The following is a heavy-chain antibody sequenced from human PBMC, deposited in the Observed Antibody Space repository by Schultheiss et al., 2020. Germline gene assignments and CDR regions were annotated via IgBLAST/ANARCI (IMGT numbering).Heavy chain of an antibody. CDR2: IWNDGSIK. CDR3: ARDPPIYGDYEGLFYYYGMDV. D-gene: IGHD4-17*01. J-gene: IGHJ6*02. Sequence: GGSLRLSCAATGFSFSSYGMHWDRQAPGKGLEWVAVIWNDGSIKYYADSVKGRFTISRDNSKDTLYLQMNSLRAEDTAVYYCARDPPIYGDYEGLFYYYGMDVWGQGTAVTVYS. V-gene: IGHV3-33*01. CDR1: GFSFSSYG.